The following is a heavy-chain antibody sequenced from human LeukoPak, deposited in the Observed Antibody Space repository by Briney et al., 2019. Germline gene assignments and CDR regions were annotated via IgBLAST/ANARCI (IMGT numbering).Heavy chain of an antibody. CDR2: INHSGST. V-gene: IGHV4-34*01. CDR3: ARDGFSGYVYRRREDWFDP. CDR1: GGSFSGYY. D-gene: IGHD5-12*01. Sequence: PSETLSLTCAVYGGSFSGYYWSWIRQPPGKGLEWIGEINHSGSTNYNPSLKSRVTISVDTSKNQFSLKLSSVTAADTAVYYCARDGFSGYVYRRREDWFDPWGQGTLVTVSS. J-gene: IGHJ5*02.